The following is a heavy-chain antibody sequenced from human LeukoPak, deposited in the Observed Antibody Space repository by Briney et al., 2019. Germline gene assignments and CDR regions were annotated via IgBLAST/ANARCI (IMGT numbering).Heavy chain of an antibody. CDR2: INASGDDT. CDR1: GFTFSRYA. V-gene: IGHV3-23*01. Sequence: PGGSLRLSCAVSGFTFSRYAMNWVRQAPGKGLEWVSTINASGDDTKNADSVKGRFTISRDNSKNTLYLQMNSLRAEDTAVYYCAKAPHYYAALYYFDYWGQGTLVTVSS. CDR3: AKAPHYYAALYYFDY. J-gene: IGHJ4*02. D-gene: IGHD3-10*01.